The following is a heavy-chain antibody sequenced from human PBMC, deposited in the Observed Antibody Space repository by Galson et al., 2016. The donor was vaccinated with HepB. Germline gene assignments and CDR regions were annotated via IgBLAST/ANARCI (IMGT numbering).Heavy chain of an antibody. D-gene: IGHD1-26*01. CDR1: GFNIYNTY. CDR3: ARDGPPNVGAGGWFDP. CDR2: FQSGGTT. J-gene: IGHJ5*02. V-gene: IGHV3-53*01. Sequence: SLRLSCAASGFNIYNTYMSWVRQAPGKGLEWVSIFQSGGTTFYADSVKGRFTISRDISKNTLYLQMTSLRAEDTAVYYCARDGPPNVGAGGWFDPWGQGTLVTAPS.